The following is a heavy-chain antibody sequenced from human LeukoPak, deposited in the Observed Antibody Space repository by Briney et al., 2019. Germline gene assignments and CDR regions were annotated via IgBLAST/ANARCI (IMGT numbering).Heavy chain of an antibody. CDR3: ATAPRGSGSS. V-gene: IGHV3-7*05. Sequence: PGGSLRLSCAASGFSFSSYWMNWVRQAPGKGLEWVATLNHDGSDKYYVDSVRGRFSISRDNAKNSLSLQMNSLKAEDTAVYYCATAPRGSGSSWGQGTLVTVSS. CDR2: LNHDGSDK. D-gene: IGHD6-6*01. CDR1: GFSFSSYW. J-gene: IGHJ5*02.